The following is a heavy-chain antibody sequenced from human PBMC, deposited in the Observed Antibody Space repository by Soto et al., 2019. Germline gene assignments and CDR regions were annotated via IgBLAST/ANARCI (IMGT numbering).Heavy chain of an antibody. D-gene: IGHD5-18*01. Sequence: GGSLRLSCAASGFTFSSYGMHWVRQAPGKGLEWVAVISYDGSNKYYADSVKGRFTISRDNSKNTLYLQMNSLRAEDTAVYCCAKPDTAMAYDAFDIWGQGTMVTVSS. CDR2: ISYDGSNK. J-gene: IGHJ3*02. CDR1: GFTFSSYG. CDR3: AKPDTAMAYDAFDI. V-gene: IGHV3-30*18.